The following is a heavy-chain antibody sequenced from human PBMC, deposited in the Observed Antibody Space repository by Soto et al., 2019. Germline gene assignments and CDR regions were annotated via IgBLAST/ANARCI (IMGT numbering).Heavy chain of an antibody. Sequence: PGGSLRLSCAASGFTFSNYGMHWVRQAPGKGLEWVAVTSYDGSNKYYGDSVKGRFTISRDNSKNSLYLQMNSLRAEDTAVYYCAKDLPSTPPKGNYYGMDVWGQGTTVTVSS. CDR3: AKDLPSTPPKGNYYGMDV. CDR1: GFTFSNYG. CDR2: TSYDGSNK. V-gene: IGHV3-30*18. J-gene: IGHJ6*02. D-gene: IGHD6-6*01.